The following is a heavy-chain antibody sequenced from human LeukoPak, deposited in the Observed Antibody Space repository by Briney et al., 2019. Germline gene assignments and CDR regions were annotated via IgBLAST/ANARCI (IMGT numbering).Heavy chain of an antibody. Sequence: PGGSLRLSCAASGFTFSSYSMNWVRQAPGKGLEWVSSISSSSSYIYYADSVKGRFTISRDNAKNSLCLQMNSLRAEDTAVYYCAGSVEYSSSAAGDYWGQGTLVTVSS. V-gene: IGHV3-21*01. CDR1: GFTFSSYS. J-gene: IGHJ4*02. CDR3: AGSVEYSSSAAGDY. D-gene: IGHD6-6*01. CDR2: ISSSSSYI.